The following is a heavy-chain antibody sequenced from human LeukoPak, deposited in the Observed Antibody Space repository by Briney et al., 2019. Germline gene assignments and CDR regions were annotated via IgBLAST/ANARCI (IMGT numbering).Heavy chain of an antibody. V-gene: IGHV2-70*01. CDR1: GFSLSTNGMC. J-gene: IGHJ4*02. Sequence: EYGPTLVNPTQTLTLTCTFSGFSLSTNGMCVSWIRQPPGKALEWLALIDWDDDTYYSTSLKTRLTISKGTSKNQVVLTMTNMDPVDTATYYCARRSMTDYYFEYWGQGTLVTVSS. CDR3: ARRSMTDYYFEY. CDR2: IDWDDDT. D-gene: IGHD2/OR15-2a*01.